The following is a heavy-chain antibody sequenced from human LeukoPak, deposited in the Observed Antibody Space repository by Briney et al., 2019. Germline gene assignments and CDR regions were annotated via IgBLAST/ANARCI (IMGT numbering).Heavy chain of an antibody. CDR3: ASLNIAVAGTFDY. V-gene: IGHV3-30-3*01. CDR2: ISYDGSNK. J-gene: IGHJ4*02. D-gene: IGHD6-19*01. Sequence: GRSLRLSCAASGFTFSSYAMHWVRQAPGKGLEWVAVISYDGSNKYYADSVKGRFTISRDNSKNTLYLQMNSLRAEDTAVYYCASLNIAVAGTFDYWGQETLVTVSS. CDR1: GFTFSSYA.